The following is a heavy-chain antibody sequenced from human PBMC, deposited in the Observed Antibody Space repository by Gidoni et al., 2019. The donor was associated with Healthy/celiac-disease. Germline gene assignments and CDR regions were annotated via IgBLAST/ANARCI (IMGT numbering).Heavy chain of an antibody. J-gene: IGHJ5*02. CDR3: ARGGIWQLARNWFDP. D-gene: IGHD6-6*01. Sequence: QVQLVQSGAEVKQPGSSVKVSCKASGGTFRSYAISWVRQAPGQGLGWMGGIIPIVGTANYAQKCQGRVTITADKSTSTAYMELSSLRSEDTAVYYCARGGIWQLARNWFDPWGQGTLVTVSS. CDR1: GGTFRSYA. CDR2: IIPIVGTA. V-gene: IGHV1-69*06.